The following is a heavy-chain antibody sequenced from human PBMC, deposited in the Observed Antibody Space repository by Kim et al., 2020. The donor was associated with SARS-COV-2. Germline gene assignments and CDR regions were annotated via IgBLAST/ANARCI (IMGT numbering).Heavy chain of an antibody. J-gene: IGHJ6*02. CDR1: GFTFSSYA. CDR3: AAGGSVLYYYYGMDV. CDR2: ISSNGGST. D-gene: IGHD5-12*01. Sequence: GGSLRLSCAASGFTFSSYAMHWVRQAPGKGLEYVSAISSNGGSTYYANSVKGRFTISRDNSKNTLYLQMGSLRAEDMAVYYCAAGGSVLYYYYGMDVWGQGTTVTVSS. V-gene: IGHV3-64*01.